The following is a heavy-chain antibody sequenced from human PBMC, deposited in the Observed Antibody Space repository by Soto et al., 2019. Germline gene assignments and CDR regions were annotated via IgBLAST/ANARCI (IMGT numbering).Heavy chain of an antibody. CDR1: GYTFTSYY. D-gene: IGHD4-17*01. CDR3: ARIGRTTVTTDY. V-gene: IGHV1-46*03. CDR2: INPSGGST. J-gene: IGHJ4*02. Sequence: ASLKVSCKASGYTFTSYYMHWVRQAPGQGLEWMGIINPSGGSTSYAQKFQGRVTMTRDTSTSTVYMELSSLRSEDTAVYYCARIGRTTVTTDYWGQGTLVTVSS.